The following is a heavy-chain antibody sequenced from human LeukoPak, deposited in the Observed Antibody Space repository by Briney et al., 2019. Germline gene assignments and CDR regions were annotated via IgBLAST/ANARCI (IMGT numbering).Heavy chain of an antibody. CDR3: VGSISRALRFLEWLPIDY. J-gene: IGHJ4*02. Sequence: ASVKVSCKASGYTFTGYYMHWVRQAPGQGLEWMGWINPNSGGTNYAQKFQGRVTMTRDTSISTAYMELSRLRSDDTAVYYCVGSISRALRFLEWLPIDYWGQGTLVTVSS. CDR2: INPNSGGT. CDR1: GYTFTGYY. V-gene: IGHV1-2*02. D-gene: IGHD3-3*01.